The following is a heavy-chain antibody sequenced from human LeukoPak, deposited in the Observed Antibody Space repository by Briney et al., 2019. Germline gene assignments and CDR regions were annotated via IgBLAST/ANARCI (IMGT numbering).Heavy chain of an antibody. Sequence: PGRSLRLSCAASGFTFSSYAMHWVRQAPGKGLEWVAVISYDGSNKYYADSVKGRFTISRDNSKNTLYLQMNSLRAEDTAVYYCARGLRLGELSLSYYFDHWGQGTLVTVSS. CDR2: ISYDGSNK. V-gene: IGHV3-30*01. CDR3: ARGLRLGELSLSYYFDH. D-gene: IGHD3-16*02. J-gene: IGHJ4*02. CDR1: GFTFSSYA.